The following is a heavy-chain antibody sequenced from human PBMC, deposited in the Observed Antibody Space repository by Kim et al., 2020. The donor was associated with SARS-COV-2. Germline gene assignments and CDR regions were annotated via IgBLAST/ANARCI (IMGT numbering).Heavy chain of an antibody. D-gene: IGHD3-3*01. V-gene: IGHV3-30*07. CDR3: ARDWSMDV. CDR2: GSNK. J-gene: IGHJ6*02. Sequence: GSNKDKPDSVKGRFPISRDNSKNTLYLQMNSLRAEDTAVYYCARDWSMDVWGQGTTVTVSS.